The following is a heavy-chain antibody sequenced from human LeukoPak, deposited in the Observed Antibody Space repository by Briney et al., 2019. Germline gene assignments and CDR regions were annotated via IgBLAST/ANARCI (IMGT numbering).Heavy chain of an antibody. CDR2: ISGSGGST. J-gene: IGHJ5*02. CDR3: ARDGGSGWCPWFDP. D-gene: IGHD6-19*01. Sequence: PGGSLRLSCAASGFTFSSYAMSWVRQAPGKGLEWVSAISGSGGSTYYADSVKGRFTISRDNSKNTLYLQMNSLRAEDTAVYYCARDGGSGWCPWFDPWGQGTLVTVSS. CDR1: GFTFSSYA. V-gene: IGHV3-23*01.